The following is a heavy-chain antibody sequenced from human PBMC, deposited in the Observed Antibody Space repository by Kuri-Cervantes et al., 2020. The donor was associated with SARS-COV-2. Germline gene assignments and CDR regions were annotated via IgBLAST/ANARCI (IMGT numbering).Heavy chain of an antibody. Sequence: GESLKISCKGSGYSFTSYWIGWVRQMPGKGLEWMGIIYPGDSDTRYSPSFQGQVTISADKSISTAYLQWSSLKASDTAMYYRAKHRGRGYYYDSSGPDAFDIWGQGTMVTVSS. V-gene: IGHV5-51*01. CDR3: AKHRGRGYYYDSSGPDAFDI. J-gene: IGHJ3*02. D-gene: IGHD3-22*01. CDR1: GYSFTSYW. CDR2: IYPGDSDT.